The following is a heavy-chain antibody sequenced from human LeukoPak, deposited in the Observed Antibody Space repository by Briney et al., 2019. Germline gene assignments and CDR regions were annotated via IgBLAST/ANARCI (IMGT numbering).Heavy chain of an antibody. V-gene: IGHV1-2*04. CDR2: INPNSGGT. D-gene: IGHD2-15*01. CDR1: GYTFTGYY. J-gene: IGHJ3*02. CDR3: ARAMYCSGGSCYHQGAFDI. Sequence: ASVKASCKASGYTFTGYYMHWVRQAPGQGLEWMGWINPNSGGTNYAQKFQGWVTMTRDTSISTAYMELSRLRSDDTAVYYCARAMYCSGGSCYHQGAFDIWGQGTMVTVSS.